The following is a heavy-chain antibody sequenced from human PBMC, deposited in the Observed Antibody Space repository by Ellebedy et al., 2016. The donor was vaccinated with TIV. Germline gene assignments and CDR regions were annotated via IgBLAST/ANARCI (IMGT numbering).Heavy chain of an antibody. CDR1: AFSIRSGFY. V-gene: IGHV4-38-2*01. J-gene: IGHJ5*01. CDR2: MLANGGT. CDR3: ARGTSRGVFDS. Sequence: SETLSLXXDVSAFSIRSGFYWGWIRQTPGKGLEWFGYMLANGGTNYNQSLRGRVTLSTDMSNRFFLRLTSMTATDTAVYYCARGTSRGVFDSWGQGTLVTVSS. D-gene: IGHD3-10*01.